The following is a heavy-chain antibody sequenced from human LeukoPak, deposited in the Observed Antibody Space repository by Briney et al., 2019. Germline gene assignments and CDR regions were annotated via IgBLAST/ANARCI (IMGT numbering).Heavy chain of an antibody. D-gene: IGHD1-26*01. CDR3: AVVVGATRGTYYFDY. CDR2: IYYSGST. Sequence: ETLSLTCTVSGGSLSSSSYYWGWIRQPPGKGLEWIGSIYYSGSTYYNPSLKSRVTISVDTSKNQFSLKLSSVTAADTAVYYCAVVVGATRGTYYFDYWGQGTLVTVSS. J-gene: IGHJ4*02. CDR1: GGSLSSSSYY. V-gene: IGHV4-39*01.